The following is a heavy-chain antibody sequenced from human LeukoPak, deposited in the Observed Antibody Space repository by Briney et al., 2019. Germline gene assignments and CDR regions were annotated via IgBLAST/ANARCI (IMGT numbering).Heavy chain of an antibody. CDR3: ATGRGLLWPSSSYSSLDV. V-gene: IGHV1-8*03. CDR1: GYTFTSSD. CDR2: MNPNGGNT. J-gene: IGHJ6*01. D-gene: IGHD2-21*01. Sequence: ASVKVSCKASGYTFTSSDINWVRQATGQGLEWMGWMNPNGGNTGYAQKFQGRVTITRNTSISTAYMELSSLRSEDTAVYYCATGRGLLWPSSSYSSLDVWGKGPRSPSPQ.